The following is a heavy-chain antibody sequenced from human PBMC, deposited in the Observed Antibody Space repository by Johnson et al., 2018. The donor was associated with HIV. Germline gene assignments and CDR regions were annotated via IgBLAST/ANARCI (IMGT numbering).Heavy chain of an antibody. CDR1: GFTFSCYD. J-gene: IGHJ3*02. CDR3: ARDGYCTGGADQCAFDI. Sequence: VQLVESGGGLVQPGGSLRLSCAASGFTFSCYDVHWVRQATGKGLEWVSPIGTAGDTYYPGSVKGRFTISRENAKNTLYLQMNSLRAEDTAVYYCARDGYCTGGADQCAFDIWGQGTMVTVSS. D-gene: IGHD2-8*02. V-gene: IGHV3-13*01. CDR2: IGTAGDT.